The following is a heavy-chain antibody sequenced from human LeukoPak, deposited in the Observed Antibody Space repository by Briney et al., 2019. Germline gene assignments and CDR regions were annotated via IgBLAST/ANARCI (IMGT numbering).Heavy chain of an antibody. J-gene: IGHJ4*02. Sequence: PSQTLSLTCSVSGGSISSGSYYWSWIWRPAGKGLEWIGRISTSGSTNYNPSLKSRVTISVDTSKSQFSLKLSSVTAADTAVYFGARGSLGIDYWGQGTLVTVSS. CDR2: ISTSGST. V-gene: IGHV4-61*02. D-gene: IGHD3-10*01. CDR3: ARGSLGIDY. CDR1: GGSISSGSYY.